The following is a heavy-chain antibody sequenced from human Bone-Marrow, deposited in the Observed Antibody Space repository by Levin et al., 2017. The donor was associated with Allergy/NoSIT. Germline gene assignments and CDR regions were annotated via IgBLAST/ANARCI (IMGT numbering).Heavy chain of an antibody. CDR2: ISYDGSDK. CDR3: AKETGYASRRDFDY. J-gene: IGHJ4*02. Sequence: GGSLRLSCTASGFTFRSYGMHWVRQAPGKGLEWVAVISYDGSDKYYADSVKGRLTISRDNSKNTLFLQMNSLKAEDTAVYYCAKETGYASRRDFDYWGQGTLVTVSS. V-gene: IGHV3-30*18. CDR1: GFTFRSYG. D-gene: IGHD6-13*01.